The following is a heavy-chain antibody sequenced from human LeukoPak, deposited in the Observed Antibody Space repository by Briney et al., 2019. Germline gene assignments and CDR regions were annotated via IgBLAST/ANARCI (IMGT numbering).Heavy chain of an antibody. J-gene: IGHJ5*01. Sequence: TSETLSLTCTVSGGSISPDTYYWGWIRQPPGKGLEWIGNIFYSGTTYYNPSLKSRVTMSVDMSRNQFSLKLRFVTAADSAVYYCVRGFTTMEGWDNWFGSWGQGILVTVSS. V-gene: IGHV4-39*07. CDR2: IFYSGTT. CDR1: GGSISPDTYY. CDR3: VRGFTTMEGWDNWFGS. D-gene: IGHD5-18*01.